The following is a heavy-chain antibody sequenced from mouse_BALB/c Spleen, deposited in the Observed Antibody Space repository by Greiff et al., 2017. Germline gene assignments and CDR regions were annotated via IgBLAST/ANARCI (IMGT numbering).Heavy chain of an antibody. D-gene: IGHD1-1*01. CDR1: GYSFTSYW. V-gene: IGHV1-5*01. J-gene: IGHJ3*01. CDR2: IYPGNSDT. CDR3: TGDYGSSYGFAY. Sequence: EVQLQQSGTVLARPGASVKMSCKASGYSFTSYWMHWVKQRPGQGLEWIGAIYPGNSDTSYNQKFKGKAKLTAVTSASTAYMELSSLTNEDSAVYYCTGDYGSSYGFAYWGQGTLVTVSA.